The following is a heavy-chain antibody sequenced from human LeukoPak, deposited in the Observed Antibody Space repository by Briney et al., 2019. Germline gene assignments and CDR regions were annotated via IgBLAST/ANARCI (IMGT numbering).Heavy chain of an antibody. D-gene: IGHD2-2*01. V-gene: IGHV3-21*01. J-gene: IGHJ4*02. Sequence: GSLRLSFAASGXTFNTYTMNWVRQAPGKELEWVSSITSSSGSIYYADSVKGRFTISRDNAKNSLYLQMNSLRAEDTAVYYCARDSTNWFDYWGQGTLVTVSS. CDR3: ARDSTNWFDY. CDR1: GXTFNTYT. CDR2: ITSSSGSI.